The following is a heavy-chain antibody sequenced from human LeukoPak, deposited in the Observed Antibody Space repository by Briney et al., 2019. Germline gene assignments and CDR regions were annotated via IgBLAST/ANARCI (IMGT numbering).Heavy chain of an antibody. CDR1: GGSVINTNW. CDR3: AREGGFYRPLDY. Sequence: SEILSLTCGVSGGSVINTNWWTWVRQPPGKGLEWIGEVHLDGRTNYNPSLESRLTMSVDVSENHVSLKLTSVTAADTAVYYCAREGGFYRPLDYSGQGTLVTVSS. CDR2: VHLDGRT. V-gene: IGHV4-4*02. J-gene: IGHJ4*02. D-gene: IGHD3-3*01.